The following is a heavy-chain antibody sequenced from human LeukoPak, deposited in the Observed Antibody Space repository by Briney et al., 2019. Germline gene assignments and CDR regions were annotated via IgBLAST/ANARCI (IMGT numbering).Heavy chain of an antibody. CDR3: AREGLTSTPNNAFDI. D-gene: IGHD4-23*01. CDR2: TVGGGDGT. CDR1: GFTFSSTS. V-gene: IGHV3-23*01. J-gene: IGHJ3*02. Sequence: PGGSLRLSCAASGFTFSSTSMSWVRQAPGKGLEWVAVTVGGGDGTYYADSVKGRFTISRDNFKSTLYLQMDSLRVEDTAVYYCAREGLTSTPNNAFDIWGQGSVVTVSS.